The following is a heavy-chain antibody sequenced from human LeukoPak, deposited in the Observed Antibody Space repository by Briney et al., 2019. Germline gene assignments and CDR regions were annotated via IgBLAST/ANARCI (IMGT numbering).Heavy chain of an antibody. J-gene: IGHJ4*02. CDR2: ISPDDSEI. Sequence: GESLKISCKGSGYSFTTYWIAWVRQMPGRGLEWMGIISPDDSEIRYCPSFRGQVTISADKSINTAYLQWSRLRASDTANYYCARHEGSGSYYSYWGQGTLVTVSS. CDR1: GYSFTTYW. D-gene: IGHD1-26*01. CDR3: ARHEGSGSYYSY. V-gene: IGHV5-51*01.